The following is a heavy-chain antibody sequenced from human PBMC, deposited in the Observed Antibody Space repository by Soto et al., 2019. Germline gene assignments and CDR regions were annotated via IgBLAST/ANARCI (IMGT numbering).Heavy chain of an antibody. CDR1: GFTFSSYG. V-gene: IGHV3-33*01. CDR2: IWYDGSNK. Sequence: QVQLVESGGGVVQPGRSLRLSCAASGFTFSSYGMHWVRQAPGKGLEWVAVIWYDGSNKYYADSVKGRFTISRDNSKNTLYLQMNSLRAEDTAVYYCARDLLYGSGSYAHYYYYGMDVWGQGTTVTVSS. J-gene: IGHJ6*02. D-gene: IGHD3-10*01. CDR3: ARDLLYGSGSYAHYYYYGMDV.